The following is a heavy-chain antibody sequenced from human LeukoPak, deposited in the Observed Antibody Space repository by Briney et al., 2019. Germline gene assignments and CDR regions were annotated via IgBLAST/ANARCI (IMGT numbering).Heavy chain of an antibody. CDR2: IYHSGTT. CDR1: GGSISTTNHF. CDR3: ARHDMEDQLLYYFDD. V-gene: IGHV4-39*01. D-gene: IGHD2-2*01. J-gene: IGHJ4*02. Sequence: PSETLFLTCSVSGGSISTTNHFWGWIRQPPGKGLEWIGSIYHSGTTYYYPSLQSRVTISVDTSKNQFSLKLSSVTAADTAVYYCARHDMEDQLLYYFDDWGQGTLVTVSS.